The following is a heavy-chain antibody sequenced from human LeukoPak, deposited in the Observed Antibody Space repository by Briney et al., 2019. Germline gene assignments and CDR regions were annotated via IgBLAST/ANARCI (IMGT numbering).Heavy chain of an antibody. J-gene: IGHJ4*02. V-gene: IGHV3-21*06. D-gene: IGHD5-12*01. CDR3: ARAWGSAYDLNY. CDR2: ISSSSYI. Sequence: GGSLRLSCAASGFTFSSYSMNWVRQAPGKGLEWVSSISSSSYIYYADSVKGRFIISRDNAKNSLYLQMNSLRAEDTAVYYCARAWGSAYDLNYWGQGTLVTVSP. CDR1: GFTFSSYS.